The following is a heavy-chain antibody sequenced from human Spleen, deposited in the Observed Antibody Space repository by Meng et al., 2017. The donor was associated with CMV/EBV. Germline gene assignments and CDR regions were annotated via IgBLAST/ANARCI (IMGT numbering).Heavy chain of an antibody. CDR3: ARDHIAAAGYYYYGMDV. J-gene: IGHJ6*02. D-gene: IGHD6-13*01. V-gene: IGHV3-30*04. Sequence: GGSLRLSCAASGFTFSSYAMHWVRQAPGKGLEWVAVISYDGSNKYYADSVKGRFTISRDNSKNTLYLQMNSLRAEDTAVYYCARDHIAAAGYYYYGMDVWGQGTTVTVSS. CDR1: GFTFSSYA. CDR2: ISYDGSNK.